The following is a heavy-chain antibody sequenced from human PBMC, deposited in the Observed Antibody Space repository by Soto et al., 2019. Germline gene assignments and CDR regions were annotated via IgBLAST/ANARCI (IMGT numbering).Heavy chain of an antibody. Sequence: QVQLQESGPGLVKPSQTLSLTCTVSGGSISSGDYYWNWIRQPPGKGLEWFGYIYYSGGTYYNPSLKSRVIISVDTSKNQVSLKLSSVIAADTAVYYCARPLTPLRGTDAFDIWGQGTMVTVSS. CDR1: GGSISSGDYY. V-gene: IGHV4-30-4*01. D-gene: IGHD1-1*01. CDR2: IYYSGGT. CDR3: ARPLTPLRGTDAFDI. J-gene: IGHJ3*02.